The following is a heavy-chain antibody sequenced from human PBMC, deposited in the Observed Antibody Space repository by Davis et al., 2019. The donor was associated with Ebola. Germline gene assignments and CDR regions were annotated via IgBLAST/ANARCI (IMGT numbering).Heavy chain of an antibody. V-gene: IGHV1-18*01. CDR1: GYTFTSYG. Sequence: ASVKVSCKASGYTFTSYGISWVRQPPGQGLEWMGWISAYNGNTNYAQKLQGRVTMTTDTSTSTAYMELRSLRSDDTAVDYCARDLRAVAGMNWFDPWGQGTLVTVSS. CDR3: ARDLRAVAGMNWFDP. J-gene: IGHJ5*02. CDR2: ISAYNGNT. D-gene: IGHD6-19*01.